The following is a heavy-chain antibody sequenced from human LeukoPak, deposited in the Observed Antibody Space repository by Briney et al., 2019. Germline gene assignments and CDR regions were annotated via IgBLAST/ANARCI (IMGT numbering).Heavy chain of an antibody. CDR3: TTDAPISCSGGSCYSRDYYYYGMDV. D-gene: IGHD2-15*01. V-gene: IGHV3-64*04. CDR2: FSSDGSST. Sequence: QPGGSLRLSCSASGFTFSSSAMYWVRQAPGKGLEYVSAFSSDGSSTFYADSVKGRFTISRDDSKNTLYLQMNSLKTEDTAVYYCTTDAPISCSGGSCYSRDYYYYGMDVWGQGTTVTVSS. CDR1: GFTFSSSA. J-gene: IGHJ6*02.